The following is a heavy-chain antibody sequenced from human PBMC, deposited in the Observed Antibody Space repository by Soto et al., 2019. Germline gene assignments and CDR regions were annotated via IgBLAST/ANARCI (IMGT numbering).Heavy chain of an antibody. D-gene: IGHD1-1*01. J-gene: IGHJ6*02. Sequence: ASVKVSCKASGYTFTSYGISWVRQAPRQGLEWMGWISAYNGNTNYAQKLQGRVTMTTDTSTSTAYMELRSLRSDDTAVYYCARVELERREGYYYYYGMDVWGQGTTVTVSS. CDR2: ISAYNGNT. CDR1: GYTFTSYG. V-gene: IGHV1-18*01. CDR3: ARVELERREGYYYYYGMDV.